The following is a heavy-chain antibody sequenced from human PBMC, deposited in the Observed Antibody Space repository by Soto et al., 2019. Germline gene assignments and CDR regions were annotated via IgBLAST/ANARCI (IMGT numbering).Heavy chain of an antibody. J-gene: IGHJ4*02. CDR1: GGSISSYY. Sequence: PSETLSLTCTVSGGSISSYYCGWIRQPPGKGLECIGTIYYSGSTYYNPSLKSRVTIYVDTSKNQFSLKLSSVTAADTAVYYCARHPPIAVAAIDYWGQGTLVTVSS. D-gene: IGHD6-19*01. V-gene: IGHV4-39*01. CDR3: ARHPPIAVAAIDY. CDR2: IYYSGST.